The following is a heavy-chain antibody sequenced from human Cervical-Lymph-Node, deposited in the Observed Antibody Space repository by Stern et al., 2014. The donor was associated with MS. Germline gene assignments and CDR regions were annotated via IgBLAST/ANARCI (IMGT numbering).Heavy chain of an antibody. D-gene: IGHD4-17*01. CDR3: ASPVTLTVGAMDV. V-gene: IGHV1-69*01. Sequence: VQLVESGAEVRKPGSSVKVSCKASGGTFSNYPFIWVRQAPGQGLEWMGGIIPLFGTANYAPTFQGRVTITADESTNTAYMELSSLRSEDTAVYYCASPVTLTVGAMDVWGQGTTVTVSS. CDR1: GGTFSNYP. CDR2: IIPLFGTA. J-gene: IGHJ6*02.